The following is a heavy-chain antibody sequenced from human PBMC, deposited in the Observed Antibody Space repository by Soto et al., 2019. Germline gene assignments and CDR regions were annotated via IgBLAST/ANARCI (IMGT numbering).Heavy chain of an antibody. D-gene: IGHD6-19*01. CDR2: ISGSGDDA. CDR1: GFTFRDYA. J-gene: IGHJ4*02. V-gene: IGHV3-23*01. CDR3: GKERRGSGWSVCNF. Sequence: PGGSLRLSCKASGFTFRDYAMSWVRQAPGKGLEWVADISGSGDDARYADSVKGRFTISRDNSRNTLFLQMNRLRVDDTAVYFCGKERRGSGWSVCNFWGQGTLVTVSS.